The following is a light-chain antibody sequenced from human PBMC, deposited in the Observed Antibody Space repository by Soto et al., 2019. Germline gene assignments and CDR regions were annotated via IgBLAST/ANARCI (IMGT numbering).Light chain of an antibody. Sequence: DIVMTQTPLSLSVTPGQPASISCKSSQSLLHGDGKTYLFWYLQKPGQPPQLLIYELSNRFSGGXDXXSGGGSGTDCTLEISRGGAEDVGVYYCMQTKQLPRTFGGGTKVEIK. CDR3: MQTKQLPRT. V-gene: IGKV2D-29*01. CDR2: ELS. CDR1: QSLLHGDGKTY. J-gene: IGKJ4*02.